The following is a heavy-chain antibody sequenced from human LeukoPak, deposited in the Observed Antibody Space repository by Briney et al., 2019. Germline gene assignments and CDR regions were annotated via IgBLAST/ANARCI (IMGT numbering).Heavy chain of an antibody. CDR3: ARVSTEETYYYYYMDV. V-gene: IGHV1-18*01. CDR1: GYTFTSYG. J-gene: IGHJ6*03. CDR2: ISAYNGNT. D-gene: IGHD5/OR15-5a*01. Sequence: ASVTVSCKASGYTFTSYGISWVRQAPGQGLEWMGWISAYNGNTNYAQKLQGRVTMTTDTSTSTAYMELRSLRSDDTAVYYCARVSTEETYYYYYMDVWGKGTTVTVSS.